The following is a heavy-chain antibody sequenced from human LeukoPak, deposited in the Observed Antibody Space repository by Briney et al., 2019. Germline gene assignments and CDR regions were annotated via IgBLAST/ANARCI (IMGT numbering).Heavy chain of an antibody. V-gene: IGHV1-24*01. CDR1: GYTLTELS. Sequence: ASVKVSCKVSGYTLTELSMHWVRQAPGKGLVWMGGFDPEDGETIYAQKFQGRVTMTEDTSTDTAYMELSSLRSEDTAVYYCATIRPYCSGGSCYFQYYFDYWGQGTLVTVSS. CDR2: FDPEDGET. J-gene: IGHJ4*02. D-gene: IGHD2-15*01. CDR3: ATIRPYCSGGSCYFQYYFDY.